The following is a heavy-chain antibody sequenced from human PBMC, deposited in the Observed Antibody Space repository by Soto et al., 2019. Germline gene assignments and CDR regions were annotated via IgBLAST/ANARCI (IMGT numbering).Heavy chain of an antibody. Sequence: SSETLSLTCSVSGGSISGSYWSWIRQSPGKGLEWLGYVYYTGSTNYSPSLRSRVSISVDTSKNEFSLRLSSVTAADTAIYYCAKKVNSGSGSQYFDHWGQGTLVTVSS. D-gene: IGHD3-10*01. J-gene: IGHJ4*02. CDR3: AKKVNSGSGSQYFDH. CDR2: VYYTGST. CDR1: GGSISGSY. V-gene: IGHV4-59*01.